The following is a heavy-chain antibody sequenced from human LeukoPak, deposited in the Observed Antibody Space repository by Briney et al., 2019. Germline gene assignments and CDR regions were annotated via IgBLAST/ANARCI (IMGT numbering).Heavy chain of an antibody. Sequence: GGSLRLSCAASGFTFSSYGMPWVRQAPGKGLEWVAFIRYDGSNKYYADSVKGRFTISRDNSKNTLYLQMNSLRAEDTAVYYCAKPYSSFHAFDIWGQGTMVTVSS. D-gene: IGHD6-6*01. CDR3: AKPYSSFHAFDI. V-gene: IGHV3-30*02. CDR2: IRYDGSNK. J-gene: IGHJ3*02. CDR1: GFTFSSYG.